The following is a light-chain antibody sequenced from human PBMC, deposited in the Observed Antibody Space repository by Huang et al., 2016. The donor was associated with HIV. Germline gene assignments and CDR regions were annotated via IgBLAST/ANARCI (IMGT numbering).Light chain of an antibody. Sequence: IVLTQSPATLSWYLGERVTLSCRASQIISNHLAWYQQRPGQAPRLLIYDASNRVAGVPARVSGSGSGTDFTLTISSLEPEDFALYYCQQHHSWLTFGGGTKLEVK. CDR2: DAS. J-gene: IGKJ4*01. CDR3: QQHHSWLT. CDR1: QIISNH. V-gene: IGKV3-11*01.